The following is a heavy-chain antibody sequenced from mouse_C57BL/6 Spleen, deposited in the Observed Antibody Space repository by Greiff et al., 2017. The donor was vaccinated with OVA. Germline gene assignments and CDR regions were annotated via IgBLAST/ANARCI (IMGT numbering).Heavy chain of an antibody. Sequence: QVQLQQSGPGLVAPSQSLSITCTVSGFSLTSYAISWVRQPPGKGLEWLGVIWTGGGTHYNSALKSRLSISKDNSKSQVFLKMNSLQTDDTARYYCARNEEDSNYDWFAYWGQGTLVTVSA. CDR3: ARNEEDSNYDWFAY. V-gene: IGHV2-9-1*01. D-gene: IGHD2-5*01. CDR1: GFSLTSYA. J-gene: IGHJ3*01. CDR2: IWTGGGT.